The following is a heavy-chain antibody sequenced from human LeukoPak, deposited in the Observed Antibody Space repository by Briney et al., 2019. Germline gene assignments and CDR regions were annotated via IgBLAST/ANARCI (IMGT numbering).Heavy chain of an antibody. CDR2: ISAYNGNT. Sequence: ASVKVSCKASGYTFTSYGISWVRQAPGQGLEWMGWISAYNGNTNYAQKLQGRVTMTTDTSTSTAYMELRSPRSDDTAVYYCARVWMATIGGTFDYWGQGTLVTVSS. CDR3: ARVWMATIGGTFDY. V-gene: IGHV1-18*04. J-gene: IGHJ4*02. CDR1: GYTFTSYG. D-gene: IGHD5-12*01.